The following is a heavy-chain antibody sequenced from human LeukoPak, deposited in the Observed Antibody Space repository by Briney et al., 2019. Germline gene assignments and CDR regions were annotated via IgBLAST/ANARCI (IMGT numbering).Heavy chain of an antibody. CDR1: GFNFSSYD. V-gene: IGHV3-13*01. Sequence: GRSLRLSCAASGFNFSSYDMHWVRQATGKGLEWVSAIGTAGDTYYPGSVKGRFTISRENAMNSLYLQMNSLRAEDTAVYYCARANDFSDYVFLGFDIWGQGTMVTVSS. CDR3: ARANDFSDYVFLGFDI. J-gene: IGHJ3*02. D-gene: IGHD4-11*01. CDR2: IGTAGDT.